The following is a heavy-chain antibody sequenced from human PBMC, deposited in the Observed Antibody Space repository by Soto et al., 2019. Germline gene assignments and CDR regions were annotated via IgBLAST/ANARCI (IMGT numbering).Heavy chain of an antibody. D-gene: IGHD2-21*02. CDR2: IYHSGST. V-gene: IGHV4-4*02. CDR3: ARCAPHRGDYTPGFDY. J-gene: IGHJ4*02. Sequence: QVQLQESGPGLVKPSGTLSLTCAVSGGSISSSNWWSWVRKPPGKGLEWIGEIYHSGSTNYHPSLKSRVSISVDKSKNQFSLKLSSVTAADTAVYYCARCAPHRGDYTPGFDYWGQGTRVTVSS. CDR1: GGSISSSNW.